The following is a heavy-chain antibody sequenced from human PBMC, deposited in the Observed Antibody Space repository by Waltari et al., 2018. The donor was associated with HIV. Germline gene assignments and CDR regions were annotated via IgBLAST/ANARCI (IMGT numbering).Heavy chain of an antibody. Sequence: EVPVVASGGGLVTAGGSMRLSCAVYVYIFSRYAMNWVRQIPGKVLQWVAYISPNGNCKYYSDSVQGRFSISRDNTKKSLYFQMKDLRAADTAMYHCAAARTTRLRFDYWGNGSRVSV. D-gene: IGHD6-19*01. CDR2: ISPNGNCK. V-gene: IGHV3-21*05. J-gene: IGHJ5*01. CDR3: AAARTTRLRFDY. CDR1: VYIFSRYA.